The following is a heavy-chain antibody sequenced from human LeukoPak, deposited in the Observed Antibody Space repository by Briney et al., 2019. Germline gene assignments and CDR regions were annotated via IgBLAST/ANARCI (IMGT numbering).Heavy chain of an antibody. CDR1: GGSISSSGYY. D-gene: IGHD1-26*01. V-gene: IGHV4-39*07. J-gene: IGHJ3*02. CDR2: IYYSGST. CDR3: ARVSTPYSGSYEAKTLFDI. Sequence: SETLSLTCTVSGGSISSSGYYRGCIRQPPGKGLEWIGSIYYSGSTYYNPSLKSRVTISVDTSKNQFSLKLSSVTAADTAVYYCARVSTPYSGSYEAKTLFDIWGQGTMVTVSS.